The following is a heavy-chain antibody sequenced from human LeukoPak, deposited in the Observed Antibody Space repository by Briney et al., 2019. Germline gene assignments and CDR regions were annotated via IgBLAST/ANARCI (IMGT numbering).Heavy chain of an antibody. CDR3: AKLTSSNWFDP. CDR2: ISAYNGNT. J-gene: IGHJ5*02. CDR1: GYTFTSYG. D-gene: IGHD3-16*01. V-gene: IGHV1-18*01. Sequence: ASVKVSCKASGYTFTSYGISWVRQAPGQGLEWMGWISAYNGNTNYAQKPQGRVTMTTDTSTSTGYMELRSLRSDDTAVYYCAKLTSSNWFDPWGQGTLVTVSS.